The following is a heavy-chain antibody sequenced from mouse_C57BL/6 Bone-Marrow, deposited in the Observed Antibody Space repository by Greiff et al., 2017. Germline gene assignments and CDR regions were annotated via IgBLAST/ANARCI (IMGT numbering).Heavy chain of an antibody. Sequence: VQLKQSGAELVKPGASVKLSCKASGYTFTSYWMHWVKQRPGQGLEWIGMIHPNSGSTNYNEKFKSKATLTVDKSSSTAYMQLSSLTSEDSAVYYCARSVLWLRRYYAMDYWGQGTSVTVSS. CDR3: ARSVLWLRRYYAMDY. CDR1: GYTFTSYW. D-gene: IGHD2-2*01. CDR2: IHPNSGST. V-gene: IGHV1-64*01. J-gene: IGHJ4*01.